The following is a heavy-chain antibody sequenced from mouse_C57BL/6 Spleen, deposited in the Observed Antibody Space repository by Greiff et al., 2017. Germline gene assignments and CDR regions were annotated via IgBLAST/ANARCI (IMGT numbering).Heavy chain of an antibody. V-gene: IGHV5-9*01. CDR2: ISGGGGNT. Sequence: EVQLVESGGGLVKPGGSLKLSCAASGFTFSSYTMSWVRQTPEKRLEWVATISGGGGNTYYPDSVKGRFTISRDNAKNTLYLQMSSLRSEDTALYYWARQGGNYYFDYWGQGTTFTVSS. CDR1: GFTFSSYT. D-gene: IGHD2-1*01. J-gene: IGHJ2*01. CDR3: ARQGGNYYFDY.